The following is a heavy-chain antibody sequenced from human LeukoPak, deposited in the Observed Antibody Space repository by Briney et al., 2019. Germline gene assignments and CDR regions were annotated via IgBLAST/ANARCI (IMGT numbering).Heavy chain of an antibody. CDR1: GFTFSSYA. V-gene: IGHV3-30-3*01. Sequence: GGSLRLSCAASGFTFSSYAMHWVRQAPGKGLEWVAVISYDGSNKYYADSVKGRFTISRDNSKNTLYLQMNSLRAEDTAVYYCGWNTIFGVDKDWGQGTLVTVSS. D-gene: IGHD3-3*01. J-gene: IGHJ4*02. CDR2: ISYDGSNK. CDR3: GWNTIFGVDKD.